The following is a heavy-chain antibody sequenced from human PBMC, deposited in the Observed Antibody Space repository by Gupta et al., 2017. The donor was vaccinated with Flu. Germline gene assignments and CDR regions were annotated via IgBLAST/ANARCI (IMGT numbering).Heavy chain of an antibody. D-gene: IGHD5-18*01. CDR2: ISVSGGST. CDR1: GFTFRRYA. V-gene: IGHV3-23*01. CDR3: AKAVYSYGQWDYLDY. Sequence: EVQLLESGGGLVQPGGSLRLSCAASGFTFRRYAMSWVRQAPGKGLEWVSAISVSGGSTYYADSVKGRCTISRDNSKNTLYLQMNSLRAEDTAVYYCAKAVYSYGQWDYLDYWGQGTLVTVSS. J-gene: IGHJ4*02.